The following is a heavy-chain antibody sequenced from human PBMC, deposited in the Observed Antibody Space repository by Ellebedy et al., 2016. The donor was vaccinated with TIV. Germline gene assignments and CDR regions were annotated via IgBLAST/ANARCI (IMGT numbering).Heavy chain of an antibody. CDR1: GYTFTSYD. CDR3: ARDKGYSSSSHMDV. J-gene: IGHJ6*03. D-gene: IGHD6-6*01. Sequence: ASVKVSCXASGYTFTSYDINWVRQATGQGLEWMGWMNPNSGNTGYAQKFQGRVTMTRNTSISTAYMELSSLRSEDTAVYYCARDKGYSSSSHMDVWGKGTTVTVSS. CDR2: MNPNSGNT. V-gene: IGHV1-8*01.